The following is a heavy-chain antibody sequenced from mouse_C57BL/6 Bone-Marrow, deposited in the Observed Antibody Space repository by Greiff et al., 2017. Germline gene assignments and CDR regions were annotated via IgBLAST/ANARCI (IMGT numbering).Heavy chain of an antibody. CDR2: IDPSDSYT. D-gene: IGHD2-2*01. V-gene: IGHV1-69*01. J-gene: IGHJ4*01. CDR3: AREGDGYDECYAMDY. Sequence: QVQLQQPGAELVMPGASVKLSCKASGYTFTSYWMHWVKQRPGQGLEWMGEIDPSDSYTNYNQKFKGKSTLTVDKSSSTAYMQLSSLTSEDSAVYYGAREGDGYDECYAMDYWGQGTSVTVAS. CDR1: GYTFTSYW.